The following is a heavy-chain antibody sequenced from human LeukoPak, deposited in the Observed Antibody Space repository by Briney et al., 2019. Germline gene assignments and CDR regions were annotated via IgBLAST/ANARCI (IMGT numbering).Heavy chain of an antibody. CDR2: ISSSGSTR. D-gene: IGHD3-22*01. Sequence: PGRSLRLSCAAPGFTYSNYYITWIPQPPRKGLQKVSYISSSGSTRYYADSVKGRFTISRDNAKNSLYLQMNSLRAEDTAVYYCARDGHYYDSSGFMGYWGQGTLVTVSS. CDR3: ARDGHYYDSSGFMGY. CDR1: GFTYSNYY. V-gene: IGHV3-11*04. J-gene: IGHJ4*02.